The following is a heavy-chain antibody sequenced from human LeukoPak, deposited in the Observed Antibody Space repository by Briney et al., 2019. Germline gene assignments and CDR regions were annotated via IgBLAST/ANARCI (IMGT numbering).Heavy chain of an antibody. V-gene: IGHV4-31*03. D-gene: IGHD5-18*01. J-gene: IGHJ4*02. Sequence: SQTLSLTCTVSGGSISTGGYYWTWIRQHPGKGLEWIGYIYNSGTTYYNPSLESRVTISGDTSKNQFSLKLSSVTAADTAVYYCARTAGLSYGFDYRGQGTLVTVSS. CDR3: ARTAGLSYGFDY. CDR2: IYNSGTT. CDR1: GGSISTGGYY.